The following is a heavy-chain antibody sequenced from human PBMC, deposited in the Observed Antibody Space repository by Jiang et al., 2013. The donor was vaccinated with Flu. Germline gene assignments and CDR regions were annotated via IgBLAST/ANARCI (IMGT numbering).Heavy chain of an antibody. V-gene: IGHV5-10-1*01. Sequence: GAEVKKPGESLRISCKGSGYSFTSYWISWVRQMPGKGLEWMGRIDPSDSYTNYSPSFQGHVTISADKSISTAYLQWSSLKASDTAMYYCARLSGYSNNYYYYYGMDVWGKGTTVTVSS. D-gene: IGHD6-13*01. CDR2: IDPSDSYT. J-gene: IGHJ6*04. CDR1: GYSFTSYW. CDR3: ARLSGYSNNYYYYYGMDV.